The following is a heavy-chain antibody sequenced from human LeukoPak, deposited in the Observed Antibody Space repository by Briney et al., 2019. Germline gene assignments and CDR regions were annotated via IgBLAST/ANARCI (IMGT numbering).Heavy chain of an antibody. V-gene: IGHV1-2*02. CDR3: ARGAGDCSGGSCYSKNWFDP. J-gene: IGHJ5*02. CDR1: GYTLTGYY. D-gene: IGHD2-15*01. Sequence: ASVKVSCKASGYTLTGYYMHWVRQAPGQGLEWMGWINPNSGGTNYAQTFQGRVTMTRDTSISTAYMELSRLRADDTAVYYCARGAGDCSGGSCYSKNWFDPWGQETLVTVSS. CDR2: INPNSGGT.